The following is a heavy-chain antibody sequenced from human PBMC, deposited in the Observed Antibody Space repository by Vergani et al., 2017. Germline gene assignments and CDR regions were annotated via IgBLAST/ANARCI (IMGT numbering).Heavy chain of an antibody. CDR2: IVYRGTT. Sequence: VQLQESAPGVVKPSQTLSLTCAVSGGSINSGDHCWTWIRQRPGRGLEWIGYIVYRGTTYDNPSLRSRLTISVDRSQNQFSLKLRSVTAADTAVYYCARVDTQVPATSHFCYMDVWGKGTTVVVSS. CDR1: GGSINSGDHC. J-gene: IGHJ6*03. CDR3: ARVDTQVPATSHFCYMDV. D-gene: IGHD6-25*01. V-gene: IGHV4-31*11.